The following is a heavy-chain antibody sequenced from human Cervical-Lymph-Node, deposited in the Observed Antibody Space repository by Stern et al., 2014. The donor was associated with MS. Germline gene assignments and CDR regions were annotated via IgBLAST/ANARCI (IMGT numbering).Heavy chain of an antibody. CDR2: ILYDGVNK. V-gene: IGHV3-30*18. CDR1: GFIFSASG. J-gene: IGHJ4*02. Sequence: VQLVESGGGVVQPGRSLRLSCEGHGFIFSASGMNWVSQAPGKGLEWVAGILYDGVNKFYADSVKGRFTISRDNPKSTLYLQMYDLRPDDTAVYYCAKDKAARTTFDYWGQGTLVTVSS. CDR3: AKDKAARTTFDY. D-gene: IGHD6-6*01.